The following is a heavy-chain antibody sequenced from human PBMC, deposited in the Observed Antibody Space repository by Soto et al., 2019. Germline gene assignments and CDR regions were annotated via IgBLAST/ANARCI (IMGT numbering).Heavy chain of an antibody. CDR1: GYTFTSYG. J-gene: IGHJ4*02. Sequence: ASVKVSCKASGYTFTSYGISWVRQAPGQGLEWMGWISAYNGNTNYAQKLQGRVTMTTDTSTSTAYMELRSLRSDDTAVYYCARDITYYYDNSGTDYWGQGTLVTVSS. D-gene: IGHD3-22*01. CDR2: ISAYNGNT. V-gene: IGHV1-18*04. CDR3: ARDITYYYDNSGTDY.